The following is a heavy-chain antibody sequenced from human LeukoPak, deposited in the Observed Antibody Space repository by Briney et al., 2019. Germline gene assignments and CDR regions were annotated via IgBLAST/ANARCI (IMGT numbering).Heavy chain of an antibody. CDR3: AREMATITSWWFDP. CDR2: IYYSGST. CDR1: GGSISSYY. J-gene: IGHJ5*02. V-gene: IGHV4-59*01. Sequence: ASETLSLTCTVSGGSISSYYWSWIRQPPGKGLEWIGYIYYSGSTNYNPSLKSRVTISVDTSKNQFSLKLSSVTAADTAVYYCAREMATITSWWFDPWGQGTLVTVSS. D-gene: IGHD5-24*01.